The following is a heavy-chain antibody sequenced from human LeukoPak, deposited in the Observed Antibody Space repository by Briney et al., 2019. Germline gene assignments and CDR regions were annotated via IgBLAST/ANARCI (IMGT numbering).Heavy chain of an antibody. CDR3: AKDTGSQYYYDSSGYYSPSYYFDY. V-gene: IGHV3-23*01. D-gene: IGHD3-22*01. CDR1: GFTFSNYA. Sequence: GSLRLSCAASGFTFSNYAMSWVRQAPGKGLEWVSAISGSGGSTYYADSVKGRFTISRDNSKNTLYLQMNSLRAEDTAVYYCAKDTGSQYYYDSSGYYSPSYYFDYWGQGTLVTVSS. J-gene: IGHJ4*02. CDR2: ISGSGGST.